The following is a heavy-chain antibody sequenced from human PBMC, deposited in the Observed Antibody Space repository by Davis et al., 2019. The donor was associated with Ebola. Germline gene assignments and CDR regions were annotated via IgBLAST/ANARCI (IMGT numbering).Heavy chain of an antibody. CDR3: ARAKDIVVVPAAIRHYYYYMDV. J-gene: IGHJ6*03. CDR1: GFTFSSYS. D-gene: IGHD2-2*02. Sequence: GESLKISCAASGFTFSSYSMNWVRQAPGKGLEWVSSISSSSSYIYYADSVKGRFTISRDNAKNSLYLQMNSLRAEDTAVYYCARAKDIVVVPAAIRHYYYYMDVWGKGTTVTVSS. V-gene: IGHV3-21*01. CDR2: ISSSSSYI.